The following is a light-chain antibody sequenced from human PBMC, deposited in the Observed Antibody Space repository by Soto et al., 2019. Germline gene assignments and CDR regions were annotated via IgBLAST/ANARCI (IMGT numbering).Light chain of an antibody. J-gene: IGKJ1*01. V-gene: IGKV3-15*01. Sequence: IVMTQSPATLSVSPGERATLSCRASQSLRSNLAWYQQKPGQAPRLLIYAASTRATGIPARFSGSGSGTAFTLTISSLQSEDFAVYYCQQYNNWWTFGQGTKVEIK. CDR1: QSLRSN. CDR3: QQYNNWWT. CDR2: AAS.